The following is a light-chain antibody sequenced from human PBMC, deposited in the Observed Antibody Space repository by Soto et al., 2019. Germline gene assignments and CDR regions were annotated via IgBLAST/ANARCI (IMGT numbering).Light chain of an antibody. CDR3: QQTYTTPEIT. Sequence: DIQMTQSPFTLSASVGDRVTITFRASQSISTWLAWYQQKPGKAPKLLIYEASRLENGVPSRFSGSGSGTDFTLTISSLQPEDFAIYYCQQTYTTPEITFGQGTRLEIK. V-gene: IGKV1-5*01. CDR2: EAS. J-gene: IGKJ5*01. CDR1: QSISTW.